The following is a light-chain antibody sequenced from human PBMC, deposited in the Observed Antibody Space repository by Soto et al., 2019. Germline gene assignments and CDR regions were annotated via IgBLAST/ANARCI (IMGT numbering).Light chain of an antibody. CDR2: EDN. Sequence: NFMLTQPHSVSESPGKTVTISCTGSSGSIASNYVQWYQQRPGSASITVIYEDNQRPSGVPDRFSGSIDSSSNSASLTISGLKTEDEADYYCQSYDSGNVIFGGGTQLTVL. CDR1: SGSIASNY. CDR3: QSYDSGNVI. V-gene: IGLV6-57*02. J-gene: IGLJ2*01.